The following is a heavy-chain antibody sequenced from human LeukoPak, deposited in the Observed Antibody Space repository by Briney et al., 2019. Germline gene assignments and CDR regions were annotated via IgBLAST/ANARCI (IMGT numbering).Heavy chain of an antibody. CDR2: IIPSGHTT. V-gene: IGHV3-23*01. CDR3: AKDPSVYYGDYIIR. J-gene: IGHJ4*02. D-gene: IGHD4-17*01. Sequence: PGGSLRLSCVASGFTFSSHGMNWVRKAPGKGLEWVSGIIPSGHTTYYADSVRGRFTISRDNSKNTLYLQMSSLRVEDTAVYYCAKDPSVYYGDYIIRWGQGTLVLVSS. CDR1: GFTFSSHG.